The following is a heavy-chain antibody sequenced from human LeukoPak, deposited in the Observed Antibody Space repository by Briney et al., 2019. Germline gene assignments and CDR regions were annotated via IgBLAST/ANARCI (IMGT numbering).Heavy chain of an antibody. J-gene: IGHJ4*02. CDR3: ASPERRGGSGWYNFDY. CDR1: GGSISTYY. Sequence: SETLSLTCTVSGGSISTYYWSWIRQPPGKGLEWIGYIYYSGSTNYNPSLESRVTILVDTSKNQFSLKLSSVTAADSAVYSCASPERRGGSGWYNFDYRGEGTLVSVSS. D-gene: IGHD6-19*01. CDR2: IYYSGST. V-gene: IGHV4-59*13.